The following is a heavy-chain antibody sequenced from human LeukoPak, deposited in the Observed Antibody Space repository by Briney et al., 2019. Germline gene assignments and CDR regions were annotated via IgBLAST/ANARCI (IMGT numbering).Heavy chain of an antibody. CDR1: GFTFSSYS. D-gene: IGHD3-3*01. J-gene: IGHJ5*02. V-gene: IGHV3-21*01. CDR3: AREPWAPLAVLRFLDHGGRFDP. Sequence: GGSLRLSCAASGFTFSSYSMNWVRQAPGKGLEWVSSISSSSSYIYYADSVKGRFTISRDNAKNSLYLQMNSLRAEDTAVYYCAREPWAPLAVLRFLDHGGRFDPWGQGTLVTVSS. CDR2: ISSSSSYI.